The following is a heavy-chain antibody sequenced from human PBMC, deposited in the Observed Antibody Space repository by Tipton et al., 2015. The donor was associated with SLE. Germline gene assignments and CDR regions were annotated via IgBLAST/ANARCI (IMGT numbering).Heavy chain of an antibody. V-gene: IGHV4-61*02. CDR2: IYSSGRT. Sequence: TLSLTCSVSGGSISDSSYYWSWIRQSAGKGLEWIGRIYSSGRTNYNPPLKSRVTMSVDTSRKQFSLKLTSVTAADTAVYYCARRGWVDAFDIWGQGTMVIVSS. D-gene: IGHD6-19*01. CDR3: ARRGWVDAFDI. CDR1: GGSISDSSYY. J-gene: IGHJ3*02.